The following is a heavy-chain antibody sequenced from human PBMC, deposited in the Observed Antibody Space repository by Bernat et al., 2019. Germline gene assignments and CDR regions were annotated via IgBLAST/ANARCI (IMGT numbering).Heavy chain of an antibody. J-gene: IGHJ4*02. D-gene: IGHD2-15*01. CDR2: ISYDGSNK. Sequence: VQLVESGGGVVQPGRSLRLSCAASGFTFSSYAMHWVRQAPGKGLEWVAVISYDGSNKYYADSVKGRFTISRDNSKNTLYLQMNSLRAEDTAVYYCARGETGGDIVVVVAATLWGQGTLVTVSS. V-gene: IGHV3-30*01. CDR1: GFTFSSYA. CDR3: ARGETGGDIVVVVAATL.